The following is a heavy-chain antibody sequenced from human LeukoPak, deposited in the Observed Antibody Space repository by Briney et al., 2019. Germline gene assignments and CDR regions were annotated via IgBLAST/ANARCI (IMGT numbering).Heavy chain of an antibody. CDR1: GFTFSSYD. V-gene: IGHV3-30*02. D-gene: IGHD3-22*01. J-gene: IGHJ3*02. CDR2: IRYDGSNK. CDR3: AKDLFTMIVVATNAFDI. Sequence: PGGSLRLSCAASGFTFSSYDIHWVRQAPGKGLEWVAFIRYDGSNKYSADSVRGRFTISRDNSKNTLYLQINSLRAEDTAVYYCAKDLFTMIVVATNAFDIWGQGTMVTVSS.